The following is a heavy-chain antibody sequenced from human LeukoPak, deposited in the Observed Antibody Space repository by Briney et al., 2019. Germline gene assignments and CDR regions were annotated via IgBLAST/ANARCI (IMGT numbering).Heavy chain of an antibody. Sequence: SETLSLTCTVSGGSISSYYWSWIRQPAGKGLEWIGRIYTSGSTNYNPSLKSRVTMSVDTSKNQFSLKLSSVTAADTAVYYCARVIPSWYCSGGSCYSSPWFDPWGQGTLVTVSP. D-gene: IGHD2-15*01. CDR3: ARVIPSWYCSGGSCYSSPWFDP. J-gene: IGHJ5*02. CDR1: GGSISSYY. CDR2: IYTSGST. V-gene: IGHV4-4*07.